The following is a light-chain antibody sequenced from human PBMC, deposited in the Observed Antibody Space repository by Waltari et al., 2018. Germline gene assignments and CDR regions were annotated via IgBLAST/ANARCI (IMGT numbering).Light chain of an antibody. CDR3: QQYSSYSA. V-gene: IGKV1-5*03. J-gene: IGKJ2*01. CDR1: ESISSW. Sequence: DIQMTQSPSTLSASVGDRVTITCRASESISSWLAWYQQKPGKAPKLLIYRASNLESGVPSRFSGSGSGTEFTLTTTSLQPDDFATYYCQQYSSYSAFGQGTKLEIE. CDR2: RAS.